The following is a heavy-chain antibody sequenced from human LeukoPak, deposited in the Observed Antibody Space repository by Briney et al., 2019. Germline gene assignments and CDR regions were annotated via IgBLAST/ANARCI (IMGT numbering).Heavy chain of an antibody. D-gene: IGHD6-13*01. CDR2: IYYSGST. CDR3: ARVRGSSWSQGYYFDY. J-gene: IGHJ4*02. CDR1: GGSICSSSYY. V-gene: IGHV4-39*07. Sequence: SETLSLTCTVSGGSICSSSYYWGWIRQPPGKGLEWIGSIYYSGSTYYNPSLKSRVTISVDTSKNQFSLKLSSVTAADTAVYYCARVRGSSWSQGYYFDYWGQGTLVTVSS.